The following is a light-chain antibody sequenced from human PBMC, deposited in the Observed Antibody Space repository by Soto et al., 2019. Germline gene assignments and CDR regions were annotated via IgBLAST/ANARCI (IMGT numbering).Light chain of an antibody. V-gene: IGKV3-11*01. CDR2: DAS. J-gene: IGKJ1*01. CDR3: QQRSR. CDR1: QSVSSY. Sequence: EIVLTQSPATLSLSPGERATLSCRASQSVSSYLAWYQQKPGQAPRLLIYDASNRATGIPARFSGSGSGTDFTLTISSLEPEDFAVYYCQQRSRFGQGTKVEIK.